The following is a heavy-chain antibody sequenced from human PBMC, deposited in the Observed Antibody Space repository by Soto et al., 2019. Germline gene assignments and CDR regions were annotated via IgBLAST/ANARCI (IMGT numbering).Heavy chain of an antibody. Sequence: QVQLVQSGAEVKKPGASVKVSCKASGYTFTNYYVHWVRQAPGQGPEWMGVINPSGGSTRDAQNCQGRVAMARDTSTSTVHMELSSLRSEDTAVYYCAREDTAGYSGMDVWGQGATVTVSS. J-gene: IGHJ6*02. CDR3: AREDTAGYSGMDV. CDR2: INPSGGST. D-gene: IGHD5-18*01. V-gene: IGHV1-46*01. CDR1: GYTFTNYY.